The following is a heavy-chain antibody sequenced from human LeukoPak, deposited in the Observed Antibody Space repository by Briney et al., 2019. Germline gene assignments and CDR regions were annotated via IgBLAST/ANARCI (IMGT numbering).Heavy chain of an antibody. CDR1: GYTFTSYY. V-gene: IGHV1-46*01. D-gene: IGHD5-24*01. CDR2: INPSGGST. CDR3: ARIRDGYNDAYDI. Sequence: ASVKVSCKASGYTFTSYYMHWVRQAPGQGLEGMGIINPSGGSTSYAQKFQGRVTMTRNTSTSTVYMELSSLRSEDTAVYYCARIRDGYNDAYDIWGQGTMVTVPS. J-gene: IGHJ3*02.